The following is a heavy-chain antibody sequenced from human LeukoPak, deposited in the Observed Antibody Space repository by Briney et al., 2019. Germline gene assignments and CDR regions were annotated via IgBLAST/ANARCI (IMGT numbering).Heavy chain of an antibody. CDR2: IIPIFGTA. CDR1: GGTFSSYA. CDR3: AREIVATMGGNWFDP. D-gene: IGHD5-12*01. J-gene: IGHJ5*02. Sequence: SVKVSCKASGGTFSSYAISWVRQAPGQGLEWMGRIIPIFGTANYAQKFQGRVTITTDESTSTAYMELSSLRSEGTAVYYCAREIVATMGGNWFDPWGQGTLVTVSS. V-gene: IGHV1-69*05.